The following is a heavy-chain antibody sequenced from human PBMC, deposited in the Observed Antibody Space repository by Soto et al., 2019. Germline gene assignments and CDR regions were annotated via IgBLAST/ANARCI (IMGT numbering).Heavy chain of an antibody. Sequence: ASVKVSCKASGGTFSSYAISWVRQAPGQGLEWMGGIIAYNGNTNYAQKLQGRVTMTTDTSTSTAYMELRSLRSDDTAVYYCARVAAGTPGWFDPWGQGTLVTVSS. CDR3: ARVAAGTPGWFDP. D-gene: IGHD6-13*01. J-gene: IGHJ5*02. V-gene: IGHV1-18*01. CDR2: IIAYNGNT. CDR1: GGTFSSYA.